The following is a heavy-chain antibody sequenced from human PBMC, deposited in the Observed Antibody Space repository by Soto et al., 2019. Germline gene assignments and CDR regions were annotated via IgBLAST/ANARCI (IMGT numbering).Heavy chain of an antibody. CDR1: GGTSSRYI. CDR2: SIPILGMA. V-gene: IGHV1-69*02. J-gene: IGHJ5*02. Sequence: QVQLVQSGAEVKKPGSSVKVSCKASGGTSSRYIISWVRQAPGQGLEWMGRSIPILGMANYAQKFQGRVSITADKSTSTAYMELSSLRSEATAVYYCAIPHDYRGFAPWGQGTLVTVSS. CDR3: AIPHDYRGFAP. D-gene: IGHD4-4*01.